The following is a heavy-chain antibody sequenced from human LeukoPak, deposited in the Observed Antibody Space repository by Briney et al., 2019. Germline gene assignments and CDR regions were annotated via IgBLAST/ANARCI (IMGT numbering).Heavy chain of an antibody. CDR3: ARALADIFSGNYYMDV. CDR2: ISSSSSYI. J-gene: IGHJ6*03. V-gene: IGHV3-21*01. CDR1: GFTFSDYY. D-gene: IGHD6-19*01. Sequence: GGSLRLSCAASGFTFSDYYMGWVRQAPGKGLEWVSSISSSSSYIYYADSVKGRFTISRDNAKNSLYLQMNSLRAEDTAVYYCARALADIFSGNYYMDVWGKGTTVTVSS.